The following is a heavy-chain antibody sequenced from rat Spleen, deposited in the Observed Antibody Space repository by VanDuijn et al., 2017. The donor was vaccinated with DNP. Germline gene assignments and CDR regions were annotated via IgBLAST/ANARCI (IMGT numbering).Heavy chain of an antibody. CDR1: GFTFNSYW. CDR2: ISSSGGST. V-gene: IGHV5-31*01. J-gene: IGHJ3*01. D-gene: IGHD1-10*01. CDR3: VTHPSWFGY. Sequence: EVQLVASGGDLVQPGRSLKLSCVAAGFTFNSYWMTWIRQVPGKGLEWGAAISSSGGSTYYPDSVKGRFTISRDNAKRTQYLQMDSLRSEDTATYYCVTHPSWFGYWGPGTLVTVSS.